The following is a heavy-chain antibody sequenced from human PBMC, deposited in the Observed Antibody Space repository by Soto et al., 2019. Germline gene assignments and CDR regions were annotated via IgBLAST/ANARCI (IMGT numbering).Heavy chain of an antibody. Sequence: EVQLVESGGGLVKPGGSLRLSCAASGFTFSNAWMSWVRQAPGKGLEWVGRIKSKTDGGTTDYAAPVKGRFTISRDDSKNTLYLQMNSLKTEETAVYYCTTESSSWYWYYYYGMDVWGQGTTVTVSS. CDR3: TTESSSWYWYYYYGMDV. D-gene: IGHD6-13*01. CDR2: IKSKTDGGTT. CDR1: GFTFSNAW. V-gene: IGHV3-15*01. J-gene: IGHJ6*02.